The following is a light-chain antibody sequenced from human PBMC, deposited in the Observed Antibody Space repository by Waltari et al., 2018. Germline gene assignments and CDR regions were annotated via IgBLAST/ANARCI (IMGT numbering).Light chain of an antibody. CDR2: YVS. J-gene: IGLJ2*01. Sequence: QSALTQPRSVSGSPGQSVTISCTGTSSDVGGYNYVSWYQQNPGKAPKLIIYYVSQRPSGVPDRFSGSKSGNTASLTISGLQAEDDADYYCSSYAGNHVVFGGGTRLTVL. CDR1: SSDVGGYNY. CDR3: SSYAGNHVV. V-gene: IGLV2-11*01.